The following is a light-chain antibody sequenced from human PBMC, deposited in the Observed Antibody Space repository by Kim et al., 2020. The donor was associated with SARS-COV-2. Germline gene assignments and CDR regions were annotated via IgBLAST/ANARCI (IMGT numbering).Light chain of an antibody. CDR2: YDS. CDR1: NIGTKG. CDR3: QAWDSSSDVV. J-gene: IGLJ3*02. Sequence: SYELTQPPSLSVAPGKTARITCGGYNIGTKGVHWYQQKPGQAPVLVIYYDSDRPSGIPERFSGSNSGNTATLTISRVEAGDEADYYCQAWDSSSDVVFGGGTQLTVL. V-gene: IGLV3-21*04.